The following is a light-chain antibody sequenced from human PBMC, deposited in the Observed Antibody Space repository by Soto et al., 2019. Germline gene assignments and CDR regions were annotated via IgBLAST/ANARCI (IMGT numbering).Light chain of an antibody. Sequence: QSALTQPPSASGSPGQSVTISCTGTSSDIGGYNYVSWYQQHPGKAPKLMISEVSKRPSGVPGRFSGSKSGNTASLTVSGLQAEDEAGYYCSSYAGSNHVVFGGGTKLTVL. CDR1: SSDIGGYNY. J-gene: IGLJ2*01. V-gene: IGLV2-8*01. CDR3: SSYAGSNHVV. CDR2: EVS.